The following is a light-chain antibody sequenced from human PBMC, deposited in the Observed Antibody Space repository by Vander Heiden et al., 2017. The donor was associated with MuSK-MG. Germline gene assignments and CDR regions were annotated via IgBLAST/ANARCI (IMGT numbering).Light chain of an antibody. CDR2: DDT. V-gene: IGLV1-40*01. Sequence: QSVLTQEPSVSGVPGQRVTISCSGSNSHIGAGYAVHWYQQFPGNASKLLVYDDTSRRAGVPDRFSGSKSGISASLVITGLHVEDEADYYCQSFENRLSGTYVFGTGTKVSVL. CDR3: QSFENRLSGTYV. J-gene: IGLJ1*01. CDR1: NSHIGAGYA.